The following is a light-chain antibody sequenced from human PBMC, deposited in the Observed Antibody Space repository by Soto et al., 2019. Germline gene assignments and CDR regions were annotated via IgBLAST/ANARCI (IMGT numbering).Light chain of an antibody. CDR3: QQYGSSPYT. J-gene: IGKJ2*01. V-gene: IGKV3-20*01. CDR2: GAS. Sequence: EIVLTQSPGTLSLSPGERATLSCRASQRVSSSYLAWYQQKPGQAPRLLIYGASSRATDIPDRFSGSGSGTDFTLTISRLEPEDCAVYYCQQYGSSPYTFGQGTKLEIK. CDR1: QRVSSSY.